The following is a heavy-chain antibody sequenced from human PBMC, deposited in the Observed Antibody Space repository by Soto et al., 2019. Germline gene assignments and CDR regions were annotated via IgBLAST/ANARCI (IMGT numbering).Heavy chain of an antibody. V-gene: IGHV1-46*01. CDR2: FNPTSGST. CDR3: ARDLAAGDY. CDR1: GYTFINYY. J-gene: IGHJ4*02. Sequence: QVQRVQSGAEVKKPGASVKLSCKASGYTFINYYIHWVRQAPGQGLEWMGIFNPTSGSTNYAKKFQGRVTLTMDTSTRTVYMELSSLRFDDTAVYYCARDLAAGDYWGQGTLVTVSS. D-gene: IGHD6-13*01.